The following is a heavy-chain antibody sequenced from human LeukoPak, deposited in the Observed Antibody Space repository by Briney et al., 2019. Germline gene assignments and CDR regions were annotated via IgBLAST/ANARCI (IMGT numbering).Heavy chain of an antibody. J-gene: IGHJ4*02. V-gene: IGHV3-7*01. CDR1: GFDFSSFS. CDR3: ARMHRYGRC. D-gene: IGHD5-18*01. CDR2: LKEDRTEE. Sequence: PGGSLRLSCAASGFDFSSFSMSWVRQAPGKGLEWVANLKEDRTEEEYLDSVKGRFTIFRDNAKNSLDLQMNSLRAEDTAVYYCARMHRYGRCWGQGIRATV.